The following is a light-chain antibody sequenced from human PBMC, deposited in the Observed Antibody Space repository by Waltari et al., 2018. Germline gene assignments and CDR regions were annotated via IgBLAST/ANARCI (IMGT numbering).Light chain of an antibody. J-gene: IGKJ1*01. CDR2: GAS. Sequence: EIVMTQSPVTLSVSPGDRVTLSCRASQSIGSHLAWYQQKPGQPPRLLIYGASTTASGIPARFSGSGSETDFTLTISSLQSEDSALYYCQQYHNWPRGMFGQGTKVEFK. CDR1: QSIGSH. V-gene: IGKV3-15*01. CDR3: QQYHNWPRGM.